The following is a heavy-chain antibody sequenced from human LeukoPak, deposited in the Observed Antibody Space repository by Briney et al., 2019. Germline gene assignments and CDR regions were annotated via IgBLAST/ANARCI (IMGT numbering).Heavy chain of an antibody. Sequence: SQTLSLTCAVSGGSISSGGYSWSWIRQPPGKGLEWIGYIYHSGSTYYNPSLKSRVTISVDRSKNQFSLKLSSVTAADTAVYYCARDKSHCSGGSSYYYGMDVWGQGTTVTVSS. J-gene: IGHJ6*02. CDR3: ARDKSHCSGGSSYYYGMDV. CDR2: IYHSGST. V-gene: IGHV4-30-2*01. CDR1: GGSISSGGYS. D-gene: IGHD2-15*01.